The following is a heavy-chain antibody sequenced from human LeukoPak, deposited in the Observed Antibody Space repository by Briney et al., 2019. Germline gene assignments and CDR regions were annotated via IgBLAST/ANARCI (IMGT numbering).Heavy chain of an antibody. CDR2: IINGGGST. V-gene: IGHV3-23*01. Sequence: GGSLRLSCAASGFTFSSYAMSWVRQAPGKGLEWVSAIINGGGSTYYADSVKGRFTISRDNSKNTLYLQMNSLRAEDTAVYYCAKDFRYGDYGVFFDYWGQGTLVTVSS. D-gene: IGHD4-17*01. CDR1: GFTFSSYA. J-gene: IGHJ4*02. CDR3: AKDFRYGDYGVFFDY.